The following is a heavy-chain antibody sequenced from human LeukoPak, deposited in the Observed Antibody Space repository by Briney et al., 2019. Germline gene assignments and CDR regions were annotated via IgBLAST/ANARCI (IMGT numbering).Heavy chain of an antibody. J-gene: IGHJ6*02. V-gene: IGHV4-34*01. CDR2: INHRGST. CDR3: ASSGYYYSYYYGMDV. D-gene: IGHD3-22*01. CDR1: GFTFSSYS. Sequence: GSLRLSCAASGFTFSSYSMNWVRQAPGKGLEWIGEINHRGSTNYNPSLKSRVTISVDTSKNQFSLKLSSVTAADTAVYYCASSGYYYSYYYGMDVWGQGTTVTVSS.